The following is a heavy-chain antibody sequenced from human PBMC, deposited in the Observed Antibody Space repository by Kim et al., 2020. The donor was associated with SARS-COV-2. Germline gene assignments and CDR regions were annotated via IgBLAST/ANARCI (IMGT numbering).Heavy chain of an antibody. CDR1: GFTFSSYG. Sequence: GGSLRLSCAASGFTFSSYGMHWVRQAPGKGLEWVAVIWYDGSNKYYADSVKGRFTISRDNSKNTLYLQMNSLRAEDTAVYYCARVYGSGSFYGMDVWGQGTTVTVSS. CDR2: IWYDGSNK. V-gene: IGHV3-33*01. CDR3: ARVYGSGSFYGMDV. D-gene: IGHD3-10*01. J-gene: IGHJ6*02.